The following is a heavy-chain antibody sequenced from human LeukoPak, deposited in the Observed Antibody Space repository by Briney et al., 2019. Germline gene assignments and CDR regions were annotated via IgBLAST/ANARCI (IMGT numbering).Heavy chain of an antibody. CDR2: ISSSGNTI. Sequence: GRSLRLSCAASGFTFSSYAMHWVRQAPGKGLEWVSYISSSGNTIYYADSVKGRFTISRDNAKNSLYLQMNSLRAEDTAVYYCASECSSTSCYGYWGQGTLVTVSS. D-gene: IGHD2-2*01. V-gene: IGHV3-48*03. CDR1: GFTFSSYA. J-gene: IGHJ4*02. CDR3: ASECSSTSCYGY.